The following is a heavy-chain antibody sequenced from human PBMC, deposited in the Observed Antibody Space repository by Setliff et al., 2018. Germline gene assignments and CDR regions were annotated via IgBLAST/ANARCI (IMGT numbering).Heavy chain of an antibody. D-gene: IGHD1-7*01. CDR2: IYSGDRNT. Sequence: HPGGSLRLSCAASGFTFSTYAMSWVRQAPGKGLEWVSTIYSGDRNTFYTDSVKGRFTIFRDGSKNTLFLHMTSLRAEDTAVYYCAKPQVELRWGFEYWGQGTPVTVSS. V-gene: IGHV3-23*03. CDR1: GFTFSTYA. J-gene: IGHJ4*02. CDR3: AKPQVELRWGFEY.